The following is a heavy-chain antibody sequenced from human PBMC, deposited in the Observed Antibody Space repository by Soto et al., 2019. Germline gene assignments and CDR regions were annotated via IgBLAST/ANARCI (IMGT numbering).Heavy chain of an antibody. J-gene: IGHJ5*02. V-gene: IGHV3-74*01. CDR3: ARAAYGEYWFDP. Sequence: EVQLVESGGGVVPPGGSLRLSCAASGFTFSAYWMHWVRQAPGKGLMWVSRINGDGRSRSYADSVKGRLTISRENAKNTLYLQMNSLRAEDTAVYYCARAAYGEYWFDPWGQGTLVTVSS. CDR2: INGDGRSR. D-gene: IGHD4-17*01. CDR1: GFTFSAYW.